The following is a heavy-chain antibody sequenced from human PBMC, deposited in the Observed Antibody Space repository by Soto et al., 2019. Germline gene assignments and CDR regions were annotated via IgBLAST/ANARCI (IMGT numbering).Heavy chain of an antibody. V-gene: IGHV3-21*03. CDR3: ARDGDYVWGSYRWSDAFDI. CDR2: ISSSSSYI. J-gene: IGHJ3*02. D-gene: IGHD3-16*02. Sequence: GGSLRLSCAASGFTFSSYSMNWVRQAPGKGLEWVSSISSSSSYIYYADSVEGRFTISRDNAKNSLYLQMNSLRAEDTAVYYCARDGDYVWGSYRWSDAFDIWGQGTMVTVSS. CDR1: GFTFSSYS.